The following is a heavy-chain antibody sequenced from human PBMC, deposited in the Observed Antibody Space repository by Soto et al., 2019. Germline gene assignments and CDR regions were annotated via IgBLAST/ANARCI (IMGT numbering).Heavy chain of an antibody. V-gene: IGHV4-59*01. D-gene: IGHD3-10*01. CDR1: GGSISSYY. Sequence: QVQLQESGPGLVKPSETLSLTCTVSGGSISSYYWSWIRQPPGRGLEWIGHIYDSGSPNYNPSLKCRVSISIDPSNNQLSLKLRSVAAADTAVYYCARTYYYGSGSYGMDVWGQGTTVTVSS. J-gene: IGHJ6*02. CDR3: ARTYYYGSGSYGMDV. CDR2: IYDSGSP.